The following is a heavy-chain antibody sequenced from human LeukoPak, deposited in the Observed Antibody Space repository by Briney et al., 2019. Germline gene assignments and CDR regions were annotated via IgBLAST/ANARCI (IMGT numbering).Heavy chain of an antibody. CDR1: GGSTRSYY. D-gene: IGHD2-2*01. J-gene: IGHJ4*02. V-gene: IGHV4-59*01. Sequence: SETLSLTCTVSGGSTRSYYRSWIRQPPGKGLEWIGYIRDSENADYIPSLKGRVSISLDTLKNQFSLRLSAVTPADTAVYYCARGRVPGLWGQGTLVTVSS. CDR3: ARGRVPGL. CDR2: IRDSENA.